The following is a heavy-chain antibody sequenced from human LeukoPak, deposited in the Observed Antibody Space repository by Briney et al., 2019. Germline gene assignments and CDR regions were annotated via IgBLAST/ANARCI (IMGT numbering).Heavy chain of an antibody. D-gene: IGHD2-2*01. CDR2: ISSSSSTI. CDR1: GFTFSSYS. J-gene: IGHJ3*02. V-gene: IGHV3-48*01. Sequence: PGGSLRLSCAASGFTFSSYSMNWVRQAPGKGLEWVSYISSSSSTIYYADSVKGRFTISRDNAKNSLYLQMNSLRAEDTAVYYCAKERSQYQLPSDAFDIWGQGTMVTVSS. CDR3: AKERSQYQLPSDAFDI.